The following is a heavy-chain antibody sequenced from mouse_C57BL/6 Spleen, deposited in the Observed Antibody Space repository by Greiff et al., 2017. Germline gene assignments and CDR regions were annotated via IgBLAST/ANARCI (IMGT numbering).Heavy chain of an antibody. V-gene: IGHV2-2*01. Sequence: VQGVESGPGLVQPSQSLSITCTVSGFSLTSYGVHWVRQSPGKGLEWLGVIWSGGSTDYNAAFISRLSISKDNSKSQVFFKMNSLQADDTAIYYCARGWLLRLYAMDYWGQGTSVTVSS. CDR3: ARGWLLRLYAMDY. CDR2: IWSGGST. CDR1: GFSLTSYG. D-gene: IGHD2-3*01. J-gene: IGHJ4*01.